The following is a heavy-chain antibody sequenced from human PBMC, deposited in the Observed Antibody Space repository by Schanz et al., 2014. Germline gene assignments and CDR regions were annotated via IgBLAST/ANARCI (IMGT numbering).Heavy chain of an antibody. CDR1: GFTFSGYW. Sequence: EVQLVESGGGLVQPGGSLRLSCAASGFTFSGYWMSWVRQAPGEGLVWVANIKLDGSEKYYVDSVKGRFTISRDNAKTSLYLQLNSLTAEATAVYYCARDKNYDDSAEYGMDVWGQGTTVTVSS. D-gene: IGHD3-22*01. J-gene: IGHJ6*02. V-gene: IGHV3-7*03. CDR3: ARDKNYDDSAEYGMDV. CDR2: IKLDGSEK.